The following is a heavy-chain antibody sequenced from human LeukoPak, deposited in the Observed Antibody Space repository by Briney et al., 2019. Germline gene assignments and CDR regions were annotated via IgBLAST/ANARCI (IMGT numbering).Heavy chain of an antibody. V-gene: IGHV4-59*08. CDR2: ISYSGST. CDR1: GGSMSNYY. Sequence: SETLTLTCTVSGGSMSNYYWSWIRQPPGKGLEWIGCISYSGSTNYNPSLKSRVTISADTSKNQVSLTLSSVTAADTAVYYCARHPELYFFDYWGQGTLVTVSS. D-gene: IGHD3-10*01. CDR3: ARHPELYFFDY. J-gene: IGHJ4*02.